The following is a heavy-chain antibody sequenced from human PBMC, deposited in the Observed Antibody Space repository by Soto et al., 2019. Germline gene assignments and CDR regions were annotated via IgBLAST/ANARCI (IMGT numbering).Heavy chain of an antibody. CDR3: ARGYVDRSGYPRDPLFDY. Sequence: PSETLSLTCTVSGGSISSGGYYWSWIRQHPGKGLEWIGYIYYSGSTYYNPSLKSRVTISVDTSKNQFSLKLSSVTAADTAVYYCARGYVDRSGYPRDPLFDYWGQGTLVTVSS. CDR1: GGSISSGGYY. CDR2: IYYSGST. J-gene: IGHJ4*02. D-gene: IGHD3-22*01. V-gene: IGHV4-31*03.